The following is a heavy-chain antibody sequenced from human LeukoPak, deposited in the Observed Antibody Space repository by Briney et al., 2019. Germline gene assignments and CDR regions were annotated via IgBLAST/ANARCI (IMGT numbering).Heavy chain of an antibody. CDR3: ARVGRALYGSGSYYFGY. CDR2: INPNSGGA. V-gene: IGHV1-2*02. CDR1: GYTFTGYY. J-gene: IGHJ4*02. Sequence: GASVKVSCKASGYTFTGYYMHWVRQAPGQGLEWMGWINPNSGGANYAQKFQGRVTMTRDTSISTAYMELSSLRSEDTAVYYCARVGRALYGSGSYYFGYWGQGTLVTVSS. D-gene: IGHD3-10*01.